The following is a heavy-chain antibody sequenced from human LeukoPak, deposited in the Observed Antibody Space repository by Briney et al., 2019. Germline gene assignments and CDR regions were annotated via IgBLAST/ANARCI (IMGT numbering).Heavy chain of an antibody. J-gene: IGHJ6*03. CDR3: ARALGVRFLEWLPSPYYMDA. D-gene: IGHD3-3*01. CDR2: INHSGST. CDR1: GGSFSGYY. Sequence: PSETLSLTCAVYGGSFSGYYWSWIRQPPGKGLEWIGEINHSGSTNYNPSLKSRVTISVDTSKNQFSLKLSSVTAADTAVYYCARALGVRFLEWLPSPYYMDAWGKGTTVTVSS. V-gene: IGHV4-34*01.